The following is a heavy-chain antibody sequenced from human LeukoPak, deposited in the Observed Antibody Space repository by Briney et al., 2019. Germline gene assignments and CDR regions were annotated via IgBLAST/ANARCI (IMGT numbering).Heavy chain of an antibody. CDR1: GFTFSSYG. CDR2: IWYDGSNK. D-gene: IGHD3-22*01. CDR3: AKGNDSSGYYTTNAFDI. Sequence: GRSLRLSCAASGFTFSSYGMHWVRQAPGKGLEWVAVIWYDGSNKYYADSVKGRFTISRDNSKNTLYLQMNSLRAEDTAVYYCAKGNDSSGYYTTNAFDIWGQGTMVTVSS. V-gene: IGHV3-33*06. J-gene: IGHJ3*02.